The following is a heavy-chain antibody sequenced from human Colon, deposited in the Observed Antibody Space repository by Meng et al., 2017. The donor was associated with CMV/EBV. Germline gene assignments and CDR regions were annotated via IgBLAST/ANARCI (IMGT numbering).Heavy chain of an antibody. V-gene: IGHV3-7*03. CDR1: GFTFTSYW. D-gene: IGHD1-26*01. CDR2: IKQDGSEQ. Sequence: GESLKISCAASGFTFTSYWMSWVRQAPGKGLEWVASIKQDGSEQYYVDSVKGRFTISRDNTKNSLYLQMNSLRAEDTAVYYCARASSGSYSYWGQGTLVTVSS. J-gene: IGHJ4*02. CDR3: ARASSGSYSY.